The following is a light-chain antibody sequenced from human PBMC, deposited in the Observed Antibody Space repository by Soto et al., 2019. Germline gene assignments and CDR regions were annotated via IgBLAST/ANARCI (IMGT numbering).Light chain of an antibody. J-gene: IGKJ4*01. Sequence: DIQMTQSPSTLSASVGDRVTISCRASQDISTFLAWYQHKPGKAPKLLIYDASTLQTGVPDRFRGSGSGTDFTLTITRLEPEDFAVYYCQQYVPSPPLTFGGGTKVDIK. CDR3: QQYVPSPPLT. CDR1: QDISTF. CDR2: DAS. V-gene: IGKV1-5*01.